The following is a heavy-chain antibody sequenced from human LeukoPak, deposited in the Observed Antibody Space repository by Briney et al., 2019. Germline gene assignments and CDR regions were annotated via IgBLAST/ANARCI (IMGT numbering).Heavy chain of an antibody. CDR2: ISTNTGKS. CDR3: AREDYDDSSENAFDI. J-gene: IGHJ3*02. CDR1: GYTFTTYP. V-gene: IGHV7-4-1*02. Sequence: ASVKVSCKASGYTFTTYPIHWVRQAPGQGLEWMGWISTNTGKSTFAQGFTGRFVFSLDTSVSTAYLQISSLKTEDTAVYYCAREDYDDSSENAFDIWGQGTMVTVSS. D-gene: IGHD3-22*01.